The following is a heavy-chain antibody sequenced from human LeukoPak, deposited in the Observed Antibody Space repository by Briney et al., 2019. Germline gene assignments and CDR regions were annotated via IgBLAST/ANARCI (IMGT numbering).Heavy chain of an antibody. CDR1: GFTFSSYS. Sequence: GGSLRLSCAASGFTFSSYSMNWVRQAPGKGLEWVSYISSGSSTIYYADSVKGRFTISRDNAKNSLYLQMNSLRAEDTAVYYCARDRPAAIVDAEYFQHWGQGTLVTVSS. CDR3: ARDRPAAIVDAEYFQH. J-gene: IGHJ1*01. D-gene: IGHD2-2*01. V-gene: IGHV3-48*01. CDR2: ISSGSSTI.